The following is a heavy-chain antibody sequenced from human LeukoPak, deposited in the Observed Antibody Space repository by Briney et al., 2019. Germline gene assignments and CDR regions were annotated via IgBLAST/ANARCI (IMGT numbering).Heavy chain of an antibody. CDR1: GGSISSHF. CDR2: IHYSGTT. V-gene: IGHV4-59*11. CDR3: ARGLPDDYYYYMDV. Sequence: SETLSLTCTVSGGSISSHFWSWIRQPPGKGLEWIGYIHYSGTTYYNPSLKSRVTISVDTSKKQSSLKLSSVTAADTAVYYCARGLPDDYYYYMDVWGKGTTVTVSS. J-gene: IGHJ6*03. D-gene: IGHD1-14*01.